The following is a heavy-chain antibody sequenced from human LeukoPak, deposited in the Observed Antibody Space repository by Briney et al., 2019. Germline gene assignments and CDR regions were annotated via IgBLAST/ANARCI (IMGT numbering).Heavy chain of an antibody. CDR3: ARGLYCSGGSCYQNDY. CDR2: IYHSGST. Sequence: SETLSLTCTVSGGSISYYYWSWIRQPPGKGLEWIGYIYHSGSTNYNPSLKSRVTISVDKSKNQFSLKLSSVTAADTAVYYCARGLYCSGGSCYQNDYWGQGTLVTVSS. V-gene: IGHV4-59*12. CDR1: GGSISYYY. D-gene: IGHD2-15*01. J-gene: IGHJ4*02.